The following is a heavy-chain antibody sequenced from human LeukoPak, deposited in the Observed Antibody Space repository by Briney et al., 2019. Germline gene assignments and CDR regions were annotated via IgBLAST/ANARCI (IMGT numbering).Heavy chain of an antibody. Sequence: GGSLRLSCAASGFTFSSYAMHWVRQAPGKGLEWVAVISYDGSNKYYADSVKGRFTISRDNSKNTLYLQMNSLRAEDTAVYYCAGDPYFYDGSGCDAFDIWAEGTMVSVFS. CDR2: ISYDGSNK. CDR3: AGDPYFYDGSGCDAFDI. V-gene: IGHV3-30-3*01. J-gene: IGHJ3*02. CDR1: GFTFSSYA. D-gene: IGHD3-22*01.